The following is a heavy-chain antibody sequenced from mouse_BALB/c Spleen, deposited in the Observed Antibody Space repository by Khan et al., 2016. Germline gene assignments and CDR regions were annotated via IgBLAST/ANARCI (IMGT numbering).Heavy chain of an antibody. CDR2: RSYSGST. V-gene: IGHV3-2*02. CDR1: GYSITSDYA. CDR3: ARGYYGSSYFDY. D-gene: IGHD1-1*01. J-gene: IGHJ2*01. Sequence: VQLKESGPGLVKPSQSLSLTCTVTGYSITSDYAWNWIRQFPGNKLEWMGYRSYSGSTSYNPSLKSRISITRDTSKNQFFLQLNSVTTEDTATXYCARGYYGSSYFDYWGQGTTLTVSS.